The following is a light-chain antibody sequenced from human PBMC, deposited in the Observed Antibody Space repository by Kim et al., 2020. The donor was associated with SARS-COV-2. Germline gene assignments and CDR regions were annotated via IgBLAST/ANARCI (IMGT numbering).Light chain of an antibody. CDR1: QSISSK. Sequence: VSPGESATLSCRASQSISSKLAWYQQKPGQAPRLLIDGASARATGIPARFSGSGSGTEFTLTISSLQSEDSAVYFCQQYYNWPLTFGHGTKVDIK. J-gene: IGKJ1*01. CDR3: QQYYNWPLT. CDR2: GAS. V-gene: IGKV3-15*01.